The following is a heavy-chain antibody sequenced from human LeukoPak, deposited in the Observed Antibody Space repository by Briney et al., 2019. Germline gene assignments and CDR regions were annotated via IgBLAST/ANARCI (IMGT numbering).Heavy chain of an antibody. CDR1: GYTFTGYY. V-gene: IGHV1-2*02. CDR3: ARGDFDWPDYYYYYMDV. D-gene: IGHD3-9*01. CDR2: INPNSGGT. J-gene: IGHJ6*03. Sequence: GASVKVSCKASGYTFTGYYMHWVRQAPGQGVEWMGWINPNSGGTNYAQKFQGRVTMTRDTSISTAYMELSRLRSDDTAVYYCARGDFDWPDYYYYYMDVWGKGTTVTVSS.